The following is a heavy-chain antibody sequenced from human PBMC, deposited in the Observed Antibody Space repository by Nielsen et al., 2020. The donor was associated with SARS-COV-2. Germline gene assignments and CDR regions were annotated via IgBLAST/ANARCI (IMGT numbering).Heavy chain of an antibody. CDR2: IYYSGST. D-gene: IGHD6-13*01. Sequence: SETLSLTCTVSGGSIRSGGYYWSWIRQHPGEGLEWIGYIYYSGSTYYNPSLKSRVTISVDTSKNQFSLKLSSVTAADTAVYYCARAGGRQQLVEYWGQGTLVTVSS. CDR3: ARAGGRQQLVEY. V-gene: IGHV4-31*03. J-gene: IGHJ4*02. CDR1: GGSIRSGGYY.